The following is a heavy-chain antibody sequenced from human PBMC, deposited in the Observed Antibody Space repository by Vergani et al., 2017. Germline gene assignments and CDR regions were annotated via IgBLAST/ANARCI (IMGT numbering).Heavy chain of an antibody. J-gene: IGHJ5*02. CDR2: ISWNSNSI. Sequence: EVQLEESGGGLVLPGRSLRLSCVASGFTSAGYAMHWVRQAPGKGLEGVSGISWNSNSIGYADSVKGRFTISRENAKNSLYLQMNSLRAEDTALYYCAKDLGTSSGGGWFDPWGQGTLVTVSS. CDR1: GFTSAGYA. CDR3: AKDLGTSSGGGWFDP. V-gene: IGHV3-9*02. D-gene: IGHD6-6*01.